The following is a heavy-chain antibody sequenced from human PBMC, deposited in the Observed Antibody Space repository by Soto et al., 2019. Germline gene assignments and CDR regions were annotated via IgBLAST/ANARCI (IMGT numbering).Heavy chain of an antibody. V-gene: IGHV3-15*01. CDR2: IPSPPDGGTT. J-gene: IGHJ3*02. Sequence: GESLKLSFSSSFFTFSNAWMSWVRQAPGKGLEWVGRIPSPPDGGTTDYAAPVKGRFTISRDDSKNTLYLQMNSLKTEDTAVYYCTTDLEYSSSWYAFDIWGQGTMVTVS. CDR3: TTDLEYSSSWYAFDI. D-gene: IGHD6-13*01. CDR1: FFTFSNAW.